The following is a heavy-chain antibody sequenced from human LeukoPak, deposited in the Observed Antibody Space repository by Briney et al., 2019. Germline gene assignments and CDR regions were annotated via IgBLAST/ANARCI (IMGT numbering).Heavy chain of an antibody. CDR1: GGSISSYY. J-gene: IGHJ5*02. CDR3: ARTGTTVKRWFDP. CDR2: IYYSGST. V-gene: IGHV4-59*08. D-gene: IGHD4-17*01. Sequence: KPSETLSLTCTVSGGSISSYYWSWIRQPPGKGLEWIGYIYYSGSTNYNPSLKSRVTISVDTSKNQFSLKLSSVTAADTAVYYCARTGTTVKRWFDPWGQGTLVTVSS.